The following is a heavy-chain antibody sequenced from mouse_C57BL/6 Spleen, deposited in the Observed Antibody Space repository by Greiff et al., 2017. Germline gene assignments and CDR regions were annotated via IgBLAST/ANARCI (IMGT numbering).Heavy chain of an antibody. J-gene: IGHJ3*01. CDR2: IWGVGST. V-gene: IGHV2-6*01. CDR3: ASGGGSYEGFAY. Sequence: QVQLKQSGPGLVAPSQSLSITCTVSGFSLTSYGVDWVRQSPGKGLEWLGVIWGVGSTNYYSALKSRLSTSKEHYKSQVFLKMNSLQTDDTAMYYCASGGGSYEGFAYWGQGTLVTVSA. D-gene: IGHD1-1*02. CDR1: GFSLTSYG.